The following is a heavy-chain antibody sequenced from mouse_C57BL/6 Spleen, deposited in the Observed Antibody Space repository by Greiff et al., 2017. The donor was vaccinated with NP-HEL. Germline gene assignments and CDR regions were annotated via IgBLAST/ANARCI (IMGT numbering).Heavy chain of an antibody. CDR3: ALITTVVAPGAY. D-gene: IGHD1-1*01. CDR1: GYTFTSYW. CDR2: IHPNSGST. Sequence: QVQLKQSGAELVKPGASVKLSCKASGYTFTSYWMHWVKQRPGQGLEWIGMIHPNSGSTNYNEKFKSKATLTVDKSSSTAYMQLSSLTSEDSAVYYCALITTVVAPGAYWGQGTLVTVSA. V-gene: IGHV1-64*01. J-gene: IGHJ3*01.